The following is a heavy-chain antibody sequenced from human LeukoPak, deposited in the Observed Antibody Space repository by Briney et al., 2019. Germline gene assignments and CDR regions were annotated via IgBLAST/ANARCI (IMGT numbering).Heavy chain of an antibody. CDR2: VNHSGSP. D-gene: IGHD3-22*01. CDR3: ARLAIPNMSYDSSGY. V-gene: IGHV4-34*01. CDR1: GGSFSGYY. Sequence: NPSETLSLTCAVYGGSFSGYYWSWIRQPPGKGLEWIGEVNHSGSPNYNPSLKSRVTISVDTSKNQFSLKLSSVTAADTAVYYCARLAIPNMSYDSSGYWGQGTLVTVSS. J-gene: IGHJ4*02.